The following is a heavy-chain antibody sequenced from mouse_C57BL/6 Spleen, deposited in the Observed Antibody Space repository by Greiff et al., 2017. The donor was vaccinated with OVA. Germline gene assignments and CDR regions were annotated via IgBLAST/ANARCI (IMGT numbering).Heavy chain of an antibody. Sequence: EVKLVESGGGLVKPGGSLKLSCAASGFTFSDYGMHWVRQAPEKGLEWVAYISSGSSTIYYADTVTGRFTISRDNAKNTLFLQMTSLRSEDTAMYYCALLPRLDYWGQGTTLTVSS. J-gene: IGHJ2*01. CDR2: ISSGSSTI. V-gene: IGHV5-17*01. D-gene: IGHD1-1*01. CDR1: GFTFSDYG. CDR3: ALLPRLDY.